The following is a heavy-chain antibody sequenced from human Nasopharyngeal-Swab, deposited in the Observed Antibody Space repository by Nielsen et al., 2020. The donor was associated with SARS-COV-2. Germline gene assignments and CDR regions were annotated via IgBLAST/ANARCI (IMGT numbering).Heavy chain of an antibody. D-gene: IGHD4-23*01. CDR1: GFTFSSYG. V-gene: IGHV3-33*01. CDR2: IWYDGSNK. CDR3: ARGDRYGGNALDAFDI. Sequence: GGSLRLSCAASGFTFSSYGMHWVRQAPGKGLEWVAVIWYDGSNKYYADSVKGRFTISRDNSKNTLYLQMNSLRAEDTAVHYCARGDRYGGNALDAFDIWGQGTMVTVSS. J-gene: IGHJ3*02.